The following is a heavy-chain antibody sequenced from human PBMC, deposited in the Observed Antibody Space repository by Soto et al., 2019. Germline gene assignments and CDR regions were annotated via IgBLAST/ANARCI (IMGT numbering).Heavy chain of an antibody. CDR2: IYQSGTA. CDR3: ASVTGSKGYCDY. Sequence: KPSKTLSLTCTFCGYSIRSDFYWGWIRQPPGKGLEWIGSIYQSGTAYYSPSLKSRVTISVDTSKNEFSLKVSSVTAVDTAVYYCASVTGSKGYCDYCGQGMLVTVSS. CDR1: GYSIRSDFY. J-gene: IGHJ4*02. D-gene: IGHD2-2*01. V-gene: IGHV4-38-2*02.